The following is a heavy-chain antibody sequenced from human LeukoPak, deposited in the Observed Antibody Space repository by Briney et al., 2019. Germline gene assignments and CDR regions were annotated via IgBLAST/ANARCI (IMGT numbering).Heavy chain of an antibody. V-gene: IGHV3-74*01. Sequence: GGSLRLSCAASGFTFSDYWIHWVRQAPGRGLLGVSRINSDGSSTNYADSVKGRFTISRDNARNTLYLQMHTLRADDTAVYYCARGYATRGRDNSVGFGYWGQGTLVTVSS. CDR1: GFTFSDYW. CDR3: ARGYATRGRDNSVGFGY. J-gene: IGHJ4*02. D-gene: IGHD5-24*01. CDR2: INSDGSST.